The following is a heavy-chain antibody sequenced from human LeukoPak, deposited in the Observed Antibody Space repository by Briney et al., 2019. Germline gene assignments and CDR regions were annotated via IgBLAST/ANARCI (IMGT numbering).Heavy chain of an antibody. V-gene: IGHV4-39*01. CDR3: ARLQYGDFYFDY. CDR1: GDSVSSSTYY. CDR2: IYYSGST. D-gene: IGHD2-21*02. J-gene: IGHJ4*02. Sequence: PSETLSLTCTVSGDSVSSSTYYWDWIRQPAGKGLEWIGSIYYSGSTSYNPSLKSRVTISVDTSKNQFSLRLSSVTAADTAVYYCARLQYGDFYFDYWGQGTLVTVSS.